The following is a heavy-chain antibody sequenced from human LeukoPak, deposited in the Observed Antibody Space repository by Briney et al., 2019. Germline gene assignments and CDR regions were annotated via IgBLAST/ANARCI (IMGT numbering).Heavy chain of an antibody. CDR1: GFTFSNYW. D-gene: IGHD3-22*01. Sequence: GGSLRLSCAASGFTFSNYWMTWVRQAPGKGLEWVANIKPDGSDQFYVDSLKGRFTISRDNAKNSLYVQLNNLRDEDTALYYCARDPGGYDNSGYWVAFDIWGQGTMVTVSS. V-gene: IGHV3-7*04. CDR3: ARDPGGYDNSGYWVAFDI. CDR2: IKPDGSDQ. J-gene: IGHJ3*02.